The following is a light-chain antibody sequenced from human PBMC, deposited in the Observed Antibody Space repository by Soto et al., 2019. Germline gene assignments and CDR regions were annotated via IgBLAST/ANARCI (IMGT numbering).Light chain of an antibody. V-gene: IGKV1-17*01. CDR2: AAS. Sequence: IQITQFPSSLSSSVVDRFTITCRASQDIRSDLGWYQQRPGKAPKVLIYAASSLQSGVPSRFSGSGSGTEFTLTISSLQPDDFATYYCQQYNSYSFGQGTKVDIK. CDR3: QQYNSYS. J-gene: IGKJ1*01. CDR1: QDIRSD.